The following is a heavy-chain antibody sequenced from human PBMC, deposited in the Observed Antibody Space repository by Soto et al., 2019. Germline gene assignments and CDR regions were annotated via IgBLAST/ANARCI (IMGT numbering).Heavy chain of an antibody. V-gene: IGHV3-21*03. CDR1: GFDFSTFG. J-gene: IGHJ4*02. CDR2: LSPSYPYT. CDR3: ARDERLSDY. Sequence: GGSLRLSCAASGFDFSTFGMNWVRQAPGKGLEWVSFLSPSYPYTSYADSVKGRFTISGDNAKNSVSLQMNSLRADDTGVYYCARDERLSDYWGQGTLVTVSS.